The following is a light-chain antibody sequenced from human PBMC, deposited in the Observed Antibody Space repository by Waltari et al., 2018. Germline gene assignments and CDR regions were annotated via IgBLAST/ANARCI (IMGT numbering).Light chain of an antibody. V-gene: IGKV4-1*01. CDR3: QQYYSSPRT. Sequence: DIVMTQSPDSLAVSLGERAPINCKSSQSVLYSSNNKNYLTWYQHKPGQPPKLLIYWASTRESGVPDRFSGSGSGTDFTLTISSLQAEDVAVYYCQQYYSSPRTFGGGTKVEIK. J-gene: IGKJ4*01. CDR1: QSVLYSSNNKNY. CDR2: WAS.